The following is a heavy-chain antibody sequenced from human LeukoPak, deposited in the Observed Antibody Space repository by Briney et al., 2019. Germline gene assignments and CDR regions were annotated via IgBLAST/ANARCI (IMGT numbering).Heavy chain of an antibody. Sequence: GGSLRLSCAASGFTFSSYSMNWVRQAPGKGLEWVSSISSSSSYIYYADSVKGRFTISRDNAKNSLYLQMNSLRAEDTAVYYCARVHVTIFGVVTQGDYYYMDVWGKGTTVTVSS. V-gene: IGHV3-21*01. CDR1: GFTFSSYS. J-gene: IGHJ6*03. CDR3: ARVHVTIFGVVTQGDYYYMDV. CDR2: ISSSSSYI. D-gene: IGHD3-3*01.